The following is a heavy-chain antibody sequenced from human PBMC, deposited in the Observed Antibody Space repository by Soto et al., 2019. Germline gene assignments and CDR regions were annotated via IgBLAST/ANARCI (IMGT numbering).Heavy chain of an antibody. CDR2: ISAYNGNT. V-gene: IGHV1-18*01. J-gene: IGHJ6*02. CDR1: GYAFTSYG. D-gene: IGHD2-15*01. CDR3: AKSSPYYYYGMDV. Sequence: ASVKVSCKASGYAFTSYGISWVRQAPGQGLEWMGWISAYNGNTNYAQKLQGRVTMTTDTSTSTAYMELRSLRSDDTAVYYCAKSSPYYYYGMDVWGQGTTVTVSS.